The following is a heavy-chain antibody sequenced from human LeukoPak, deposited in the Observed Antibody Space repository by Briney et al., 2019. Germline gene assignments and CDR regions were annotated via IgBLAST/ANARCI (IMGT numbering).Heavy chain of an antibody. CDR1: GFTFSSYW. CDR2: IKQDGSEK. CDR3: ARAQSFNYYDSSGYYFGFDY. D-gene: IGHD3-22*01. Sequence: GSLRLSCAASGFTFSSYWMNWVRQAPGKGLEWVANIKQDGSEKYYVDSVKGRFTISRDNAKNSLYLQMNSLRAEDTAVYYCARAQSFNYYDSSGYYFGFDYWGQGTLVTVSS. J-gene: IGHJ4*02. V-gene: IGHV3-7*01.